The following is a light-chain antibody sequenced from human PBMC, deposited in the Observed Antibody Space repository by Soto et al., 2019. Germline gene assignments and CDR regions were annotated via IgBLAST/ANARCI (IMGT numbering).Light chain of an antibody. V-gene: IGKV3-15*01. Sequence: EVVMTQSPATLSVSPGETATLSCRASQSIGSNLAWYQQKPGQPPRLLIYAASTRATGIPARFSGSGSGTEFTLTISSLESEDFAVYYCHQYNDWPPFTFXPGTKVDIK. CDR3: HQYNDWPPFT. CDR2: AAS. J-gene: IGKJ3*01. CDR1: QSIGSN.